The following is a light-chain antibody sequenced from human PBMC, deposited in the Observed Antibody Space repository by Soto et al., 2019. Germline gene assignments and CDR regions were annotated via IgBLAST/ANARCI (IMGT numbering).Light chain of an antibody. CDR2: GAS. Sequence: EIVMTQSPATLSVSPGERATLSCRASQSVGSSLAWYQQEPRQAPRLLIYGASTRATGIPDRFSGSGSGTEFTLTISSLQSEDFAVYFCQQYKNWPPITFGQGTRLEIK. J-gene: IGKJ5*01. CDR1: QSVGSS. CDR3: QQYKNWPPIT. V-gene: IGKV3-15*01.